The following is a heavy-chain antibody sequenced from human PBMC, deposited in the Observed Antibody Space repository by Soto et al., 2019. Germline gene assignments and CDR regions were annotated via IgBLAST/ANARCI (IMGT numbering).Heavy chain of an antibody. CDR2: INPSGGST. CDR1: GYTFTTYY. J-gene: IGHJ4*02. Sequence: QVQLVQSGAEVKKPGASVKVSCKASGYTFTTYYMHWVRQAPGQGLEWMGIINPSGGSTSYAQNFQGRVTMTRETSTSTVYMELSSLRSEDTAVYYCGRCPCCGYSAPVDYWGQGTLVTVAS. CDR3: GRCPCCGYSAPVDY. D-gene: IGHD5-18*01. V-gene: IGHV1-46*03.